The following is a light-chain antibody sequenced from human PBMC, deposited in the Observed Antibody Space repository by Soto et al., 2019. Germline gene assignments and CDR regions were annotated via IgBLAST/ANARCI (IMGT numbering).Light chain of an antibody. V-gene: IGKV1-5*03. CDR3: QQYNSYSPWT. J-gene: IGKJ1*01. CDR1: QSISSW. Sequence: DIQMTQSPSTLSASVGDRVTITCRASQSISSWLAWYQQKPGKAPKLLIYKASSLESGVTSRFSVSGSGTGFTLTISSLQPDDFATYYCQQYNSYSPWTFGQGTKVEIK. CDR2: KAS.